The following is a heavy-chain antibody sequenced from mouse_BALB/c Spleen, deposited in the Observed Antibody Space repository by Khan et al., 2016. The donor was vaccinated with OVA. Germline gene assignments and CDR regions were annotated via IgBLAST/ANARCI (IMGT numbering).Heavy chain of an antibody. Sequence: EVQLQESGPGLVKPSQSLSLTCTVTGYSITSEYAWNWIRQFPGNKLEWLGYISYSGNTRYNPSLKSRISITRDTSKNQFFLQLNSVTTEDTATYYCARKDYYDYDPFAYGGQGTLVTVSA. CDR1: GYSITSEYA. CDR2: ISYSGNT. V-gene: IGHV3-2*02. D-gene: IGHD2-4*01. CDR3: ARKDYYDYDPFAY. J-gene: IGHJ3*01.